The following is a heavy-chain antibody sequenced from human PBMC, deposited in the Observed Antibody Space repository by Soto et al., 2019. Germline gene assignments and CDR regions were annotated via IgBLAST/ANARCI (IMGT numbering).Heavy chain of an antibody. V-gene: IGHV3-30*04. CDR3: AREYSLAVAAPGY. D-gene: IGHD2-15*01. CDR1: GFSFSSYT. CDR2: ISHDGGDK. Sequence: QVQLVESGGGLVQPGRSLRLSCAASGFSFSSYTMHWVRQTPGKGLERVAVISHDGGDKYYADSVKGRFTISRDNSKNTLYLQMNSQRREDTSVYYCAREYSLAVAAPGYWGQGSLVTVSS. J-gene: IGHJ4*02.